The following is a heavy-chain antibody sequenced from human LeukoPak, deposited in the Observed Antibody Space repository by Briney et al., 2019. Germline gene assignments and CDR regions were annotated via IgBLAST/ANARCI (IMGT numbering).Heavy chain of an antibody. V-gene: IGHV3-49*04. CDR2: IRSKAYGGTT. Sequence: GGSLRLSCTASGFTFGVYAMSWVRQAPGKGLEWVGFIRSKAYGGTTEYAASVKGRFTISRDDSKSIAYLQMNSLKTEDTAVYYCTRDRRPWGSSYYYYGMDVWGQGTTVTVSS. CDR1: GFTFGVYA. CDR3: TRDRRPWGSSYYYYGMDV. J-gene: IGHJ6*02. D-gene: IGHD2-2*01.